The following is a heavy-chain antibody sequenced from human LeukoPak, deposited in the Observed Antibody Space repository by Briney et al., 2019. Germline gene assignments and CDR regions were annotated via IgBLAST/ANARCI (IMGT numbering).Heavy chain of an antibody. Sequence: ASVKVSCKASGYMFTCYYLHWVRQAPGQGLEWMGWINPNSGGTIYAQKFQGRVTMTGDTSITTAYMELSSLRSDDTAVYYCAKEGELVRRYNGVNWFDPWGQGTLVTVSS. D-gene: IGHD6-6*01. J-gene: IGHJ5*02. CDR2: INPNSGGT. V-gene: IGHV1-2*02. CDR1: GYMFTCYY. CDR3: AKEGELVRRYNGVNWFDP.